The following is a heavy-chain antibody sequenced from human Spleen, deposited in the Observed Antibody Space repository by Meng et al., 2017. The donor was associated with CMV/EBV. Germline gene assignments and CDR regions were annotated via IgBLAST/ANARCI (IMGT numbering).Heavy chain of an antibody. J-gene: IGHJ4*02. Sequence: QVHLPESGPGLVNPSPTLAPPCPVSGGSVSSGGYYWTWIRQHPGKGLEWFGHIYYSGSTFYNPSLKRRVIISIDTSKNQFSLNLRSVTAADTAVYYCARVSSGWDYFDYWGQGTLVTVSS. CDR3: ARVSSGWDYFDY. D-gene: IGHD6-19*01. V-gene: IGHV4-31*03. CDR1: GGSVSSGGYY. CDR2: IYYSGST.